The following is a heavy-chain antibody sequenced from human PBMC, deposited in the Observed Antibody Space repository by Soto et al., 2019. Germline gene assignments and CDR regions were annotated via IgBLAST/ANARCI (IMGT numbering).Heavy chain of an antibody. V-gene: IGHV1-69*01. CDR3: AVVDMCDNDAEHYFFPVDV. CDR2: IIPRFGTT. Sequence: QVQLVQSGAEVKKPGSSVKVSCKASGGTLRRYAISWVRQAPGRGLEWMGGIIPRFGTTSTAQTEKFKGSLRKLADQHIITASMELSSRKSEDTAVYFCAVVDMCDNDAEHYFFPVDVWGQGPTVLVSS. J-gene: IGHJ6*02. CDR1: GGTLRRYA. D-gene: IGHD3-22*01.